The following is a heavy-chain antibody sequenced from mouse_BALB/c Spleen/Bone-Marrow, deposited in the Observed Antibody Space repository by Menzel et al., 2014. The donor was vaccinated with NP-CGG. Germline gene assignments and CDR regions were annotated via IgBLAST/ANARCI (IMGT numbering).Heavy chain of an antibody. D-gene: IGHD2-1*01. J-gene: IGHJ2*01. CDR3: ARGGNYAGYYFDY. CDR1: GYTFTSYW. V-gene: IGHV1-87*01. CDR2: IYPGDGDT. Sequence: QVQLQQSGAELARPGASVKLSCKASGYTFTSYWMQWVKQRPGQGLEWIGAIYPGDGDTRYTQKFKGKATLTADKSSSTAYMQLSSLASEDSAVYYCARGGNYAGYYFDYWGQGTTLTVSS.